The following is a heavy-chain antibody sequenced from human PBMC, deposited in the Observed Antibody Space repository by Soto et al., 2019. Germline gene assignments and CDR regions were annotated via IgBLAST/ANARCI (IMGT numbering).Heavy chain of an antibody. CDR2: IYYSGST. D-gene: IGHD3-9*01. CDR1: GGSISSGDYY. CDR3: ARAPDWQNWFDP. J-gene: IGHJ5*02. V-gene: IGHV4-30-4*01. Sequence: PSETLSLTCTVSGGSISSGDYYWSWIRQPPGKGLEWIGYIYYSGSTYYNPSLKSRVTISVDTSKNQFSLKLSSVTAADTAVYYCARAPDWQNWFDPWGQGTLVTVSS.